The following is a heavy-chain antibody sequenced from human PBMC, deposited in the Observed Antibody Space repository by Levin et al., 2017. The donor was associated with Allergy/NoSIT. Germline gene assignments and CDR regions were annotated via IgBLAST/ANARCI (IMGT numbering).Heavy chain of an antibody. CDR3: ARASGYSYGLSYYYYGMDV. Sequence: TTGGSLRLSCAASGFTFSSYSMNWVRQAPGKGLEWVSSISSSSSYIYYADSVKGRFTISRDNAKNSLYLQMNSLRAEDTAVYYCARASGYSYGLSYYYYGMDVWGQGTTVTVSS. D-gene: IGHD5-18*01. J-gene: IGHJ6*02. CDR2: ISSSSSYI. V-gene: IGHV3-21*01. CDR1: GFTFSSYS.